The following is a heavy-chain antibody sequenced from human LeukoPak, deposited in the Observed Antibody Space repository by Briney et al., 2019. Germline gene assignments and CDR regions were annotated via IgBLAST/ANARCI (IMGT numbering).Heavy chain of an antibody. D-gene: IGHD1-1*01. Sequence: ASVKVSCKASGYTSTSYGINWVRQAPGQGLEWMGWISGSTGNRKYEQKIQGRVTLTTDTSTRTAYMELRSLRSDDTAVYYCARGTVGGNDYYYMDVWGKGTTVTVSS. V-gene: IGHV1-18*01. CDR2: ISGSTGNR. CDR1: GYTSTSYG. J-gene: IGHJ6*03. CDR3: ARGTVGGNDYYYMDV.